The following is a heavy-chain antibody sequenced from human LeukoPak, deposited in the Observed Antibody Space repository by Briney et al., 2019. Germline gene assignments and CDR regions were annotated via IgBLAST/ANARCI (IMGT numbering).Heavy chain of an antibody. CDR1: GFTFSNAW. V-gene: IGHV3-15*01. D-gene: IGHD4-17*01. CDR3: AKTHPDRRYGTTTVTALDY. CDR2: IKSKTDGGTT. J-gene: IGHJ4*02. Sequence: GGSLRLSCAASGFTFSNAWMSWVRQAQGKGLEWVGRIKSKTDGGTTDYAALVKGRFTISRDDSKNTLYLQMNSLKTEDTAVYYCAKTHPDRRYGTTTVTALDYWGQGTLVTVSS.